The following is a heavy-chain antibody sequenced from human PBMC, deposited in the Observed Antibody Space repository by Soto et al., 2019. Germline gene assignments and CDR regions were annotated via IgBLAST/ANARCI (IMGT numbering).Heavy chain of an antibody. D-gene: IGHD6-19*01. CDR3: AREGITVAGTVDIDY. CDR2: MNPNSGNT. Sequence: QVQLVQSGAEGKKPGASVKVSCKASGYAFSSHDINWVRQATGQGLEWMGWMNPNSGNTGYAQKFQGRVTMTRDTSISTAYMELSSLRSEDTALYYCAREGITVAGTVDIDYWGQGTLVTVSS. J-gene: IGHJ4*02. V-gene: IGHV1-8*01. CDR1: GYAFSSHD.